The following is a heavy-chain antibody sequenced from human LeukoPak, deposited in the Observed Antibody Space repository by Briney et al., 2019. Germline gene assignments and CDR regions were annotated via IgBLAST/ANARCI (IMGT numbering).Heavy chain of an antibody. CDR3: AKDLYDSSGSRYDY. Sequence: GGSLRLSCAASEFTCSSHSMNWVRQAPGKGLEWVSYISSSSSTIYYADSVKGRFTISRDNAKNSLYLQMNSLRAEDTAVYYCAKDLYDSSGSRYDYWGQGTLVTVSS. V-gene: IGHV3-48*01. J-gene: IGHJ4*02. D-gene: IGHD3-22*01. CDR2: ISSSSSTI. CDR1: EFTCSSHS.